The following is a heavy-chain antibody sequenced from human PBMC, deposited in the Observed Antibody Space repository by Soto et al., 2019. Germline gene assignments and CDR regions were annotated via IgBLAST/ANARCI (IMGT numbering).Heavy chain of an antibody. Sequence: QVQLQESGPGLVRPSETLSLTCTVSSDSISSYYWIWIRQSPGKGLEWIGYTDYSGNTNYNPSLKSRVTISGATAKTQFSLRLSSVTAADTAVYYCARAVGDPLYYLDYWGQGTLVTVSS. CDR3: ARAVGDPLYYLDY. CDR1: SDSISSYY. J-gene: IGHJ4*02. V-gene: IGHV4-59*08. D-gene: IGHD6-19*01. CDR2: TDYSGNT.